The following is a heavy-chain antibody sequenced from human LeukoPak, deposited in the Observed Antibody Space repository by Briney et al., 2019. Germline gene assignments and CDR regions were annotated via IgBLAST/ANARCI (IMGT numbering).Heavy chain of an antibody. V-gene: IGHV3-23*01. CDR1: GFTFSSYA. Sequence: GGSLRLSCAASGFTFSSYAMSWVRQAPGKGLEWVSAISGSGGSTYYADSVKGRFTISRDNSKNTLYLQMNSLRAEDTAVYYCATVKRITMVRGAQNEYYFDYWGQGTLVTVSS. J-gene: IGHJ4*02. CDR2: ISGSGGST. D-gene: IGHD3-10*01. CDR3: ATVKRITMVRGAQNEYYFDY.